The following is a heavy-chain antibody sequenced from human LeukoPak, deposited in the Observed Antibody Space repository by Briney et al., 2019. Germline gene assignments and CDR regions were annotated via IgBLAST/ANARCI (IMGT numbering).Heavy chain of an antibody. CDR3: ARAGTMVRWCDY. Sequence: SETLSLTCTVSGDSISSYYWSWIRQPPGKGLEWIGYIYYSGSTNYNPSLKSRVTISVDTSKNQFSLKLSSVTAADTAVYYCARAGTMVRWCDYWCQGTLVTVSS. D-gene: IGHD3-10*01. V-gene: IGHV4-59*01. CDR1: GDSISSYY. CDR2: IYYSGST. J-gene: IGHJ4*02.